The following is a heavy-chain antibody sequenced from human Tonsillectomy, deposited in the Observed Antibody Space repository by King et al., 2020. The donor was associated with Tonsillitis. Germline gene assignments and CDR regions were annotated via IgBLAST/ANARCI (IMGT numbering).Heavy chain of an antibody. Sequence: VQLVESGGDSVQPGGSLRLSCAASGFTFRSDWMDWVRQAPGKGLEWVASINPDGSQKYYVESVKGRFTISRDNAENSLFLHMTGLRTEDTAVYYCTRDRAFSCFDYWGPGPLVTVSS. CDR1: GFTFRSDW. D-gene: IGHD1-1*01. CDR3: TRDRAFSCFDY. CDR2: INPDGSQK. J-gene: IGHJ4*02. V-gene: IGHV3-7*04.